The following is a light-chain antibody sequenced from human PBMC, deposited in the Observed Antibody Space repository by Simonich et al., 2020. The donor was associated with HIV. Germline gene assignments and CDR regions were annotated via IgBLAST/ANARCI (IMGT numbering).Light chain of an antibody. Sequence: QSVLTQPPSASGTPGQRVTISCSRSSSNIGRNYVSWYQQLPGTAHKLLIYSYNQRPSGVPDRFSGSKSGTSASLAISGLQSEDEADYYCMIWHSSAVVFGGGTKLTVL. J-gene: IGLJ2*01. CDR2: SYN. V-gene: IGLV1-47*02. CDR3: MIWHSSAVV. CDR1: SSNIGRNY.